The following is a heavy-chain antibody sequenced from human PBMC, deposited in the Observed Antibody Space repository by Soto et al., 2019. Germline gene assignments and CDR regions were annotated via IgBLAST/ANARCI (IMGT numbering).Heavy chain of an antibody. J-gene: IGHJ6*02. V-gene: IGHV5-51*01. D-gene: IGHD3-22*01. Sequence: PGESLQISCKGSGYSFTSYCIGWVRQMPGKGLEWMGIIYPGDSDTRYSPSFQGQVTISADKSISTAYLQWSSLKASDTAMYYCARAIKYDSSGYYPPVGYYYGMDVWGQGTTVTVSS. CDR1: GYSFTSYC. CDR2: IYPGDSDT. CDR3: ARAIKYDSSGYYPPVGYYYGMDV.